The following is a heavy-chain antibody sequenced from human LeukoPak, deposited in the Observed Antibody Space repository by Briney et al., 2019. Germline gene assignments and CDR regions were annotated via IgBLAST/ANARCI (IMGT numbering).Heavy chain of an antibody. V-gene: IGHV1-69*05. D-gene: IGHD1-1*01. CDR2: IIPIFGTA. CDR1: GGTFSSYA. J-gene: IGHJ5*02. Sequence: GASVKVSCKASGGTFSSYAISWVRQAPGQGLEWMGGIIPIFGTANYAQKFQGRVTITTDESTSTAYMELSSLRSEDTAVYYCARAPTGTGGWNWFDPWGQGTLITVSS. CDR3: ARAPTGTGGWNWFDP.